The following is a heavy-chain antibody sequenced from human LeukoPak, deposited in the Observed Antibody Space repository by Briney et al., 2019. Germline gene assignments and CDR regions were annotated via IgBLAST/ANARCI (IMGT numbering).Heavy chain of an antibody. V-gene: IGHV3-48*02. CDR1: GFTFSGYS. CDR2: ITSTGTTI. J-gene: IGHJ4*02. D-gene: IGHD6-19*01. CDR3: ARAGSGWYELGF. Sequence: GGSLRLSCAASGFTFSGYSMHWVRQAPGKGLEWLSCITSTGTTIYYADSVKGRFTISRDNAKHSLYLHMNSLTDADTAVYYCARAGSGWYELGFWGQGTWVTVSS.